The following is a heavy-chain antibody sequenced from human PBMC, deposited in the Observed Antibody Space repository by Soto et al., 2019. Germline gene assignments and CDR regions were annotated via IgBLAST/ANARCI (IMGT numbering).Heavy chain of an antibody. CDR2: ISAYNYNT. CDR1: GYTFHNYG. D-gene: IGHD5-18*01. J-gene: IGHJ4*02. V-gene: IGHV1-18*01. Sequence: ASVKVSCKASGYTFHNYGVNWVRQAPGHGLEWMGRISAYNYNTHYAQNFEGRVTMTTDTSTSTAYMELKSLTPDDTAVYYCARFPRYASPQYYFDYWAQGTLVTVSS. CDR3: ARFPRYASPQYYFDY.